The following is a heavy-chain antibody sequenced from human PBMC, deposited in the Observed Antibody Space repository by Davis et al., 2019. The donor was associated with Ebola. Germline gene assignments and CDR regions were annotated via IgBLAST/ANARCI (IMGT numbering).Heavy chain of an antibody. CDR2: IRSNANSYAT. V-gene: IGHV3-73*01. J-gene: IGHJ4*02. CDR3: TTTTTASDY. D-gene: IGHD4-11*01. Sequence: GESLKIPCAASGLTFSGSAMHWVRQASGKGLEWVGRIRSNANSYATAYAASVKGRFTISRDDSKNTAYLQMNSLKTEDTAVYYCTTTTTASDYWGQGTLVTVSS. CDR1: GLTFSGSA.